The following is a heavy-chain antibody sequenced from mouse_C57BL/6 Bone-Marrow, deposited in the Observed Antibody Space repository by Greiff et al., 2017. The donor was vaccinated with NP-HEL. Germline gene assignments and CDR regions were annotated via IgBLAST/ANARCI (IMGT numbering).Heavy chain of an antibody. J-gene: IGHJ2*01. CDR3: ARQCRDFHYFDY. V-gene: IGHV5-2*01. Sequence: EVKLVESGGGLVQPGESLKLSCESNEYEFPSHDMSWVRKTPEKRLELVAAINSDGGSTYYPATMERRFIISRDNTNKTLYLQMSSLRSVNTALYDGARQCRDFHYFDYWGQGTTLTVSS. CDR1: EYEFPSHD. CDR2: INSDGGST. D-gene: IGHD2-4*01.